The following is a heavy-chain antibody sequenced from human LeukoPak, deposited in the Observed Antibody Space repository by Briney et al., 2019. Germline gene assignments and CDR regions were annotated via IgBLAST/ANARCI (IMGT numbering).Heavy chain of an antibody. CDR1: GFTFSSYG. CDR2: IRYDGSNK. Sequence: GGSLRLSCAASGFTFSSYGMHWVRQAPGKGLEWVAFIRYDGSNKYYADSVKGRFTISRDNSKNTLYLQMNSLRAEDTAVYYCAKAVGGWPYYYYYYMDVWGKGTTVTVSS. CDR3: AKAVGGWPYYYYYYMDV. V-gene: IGHV3-30*02. D-gene: IGHD3-16*01. J-gene: IGHJ6*03.